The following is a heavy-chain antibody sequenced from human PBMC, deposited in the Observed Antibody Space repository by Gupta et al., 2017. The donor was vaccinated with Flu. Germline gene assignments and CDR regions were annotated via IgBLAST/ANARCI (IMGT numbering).Heavy chain of an antibody. CDR2: ISGGSGSSHN. J-gene: IGHJ3*01. CDR3: AKGTGGTFYFDVFDV. D-gene: IGHD1-26*01. V-gene: IGHV3-23*01. CDR1: A. Sequence: AMIWVRQAPGKGLEWVSAISGGSGSSHNNYADFAEGRFTISRDDSKNTLYLQMNSLRAEDTAVYYCAKGTGGTFYFDVFDVWGQGTRVTVSS.